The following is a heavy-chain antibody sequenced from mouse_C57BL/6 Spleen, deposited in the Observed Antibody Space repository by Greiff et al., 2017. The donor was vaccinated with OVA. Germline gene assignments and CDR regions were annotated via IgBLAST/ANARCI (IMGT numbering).Heavy chain of an antibody. CDR2: IHPNSGST. D-gene: IGHD1-1*01. CDR3: ARSGVYYYSSLWYFDV. V-gene: IGHV1-64*01. CDR1: GYTFTSYW. J-gene: IGHJ1*03. Sequence: QVQLQQPGAELVKPGASVKLSCKASGYTFTSYWMHWVKQRPGQGLEWIGMIHPNSGSTNYNEKFKSKATLTVDKSSSTAYMQLSSLTSEDSAVYYCARSGVYYYSSLWYFDVWGTGTTVTVSS.